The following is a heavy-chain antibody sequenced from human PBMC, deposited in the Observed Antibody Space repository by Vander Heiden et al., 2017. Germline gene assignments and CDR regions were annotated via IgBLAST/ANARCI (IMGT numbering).Heavy chain of an antibody. V-gene: IGHV3-74*01. CDR2: INSDGSST. J-gene: IGHJ4*02. CDR1: GFTFSSYW. D-gene: IGHD2-8*01. Sequence: EVQLVESGGGFVQPGGSLRLSCAASGFTFSSYWMHWVRQAPGKGLVWVSRINSDGSSTSYADSVKGRFTISRDNAKNTLYLQMNSLRAEDTAVYYCARYCTNGVCYLGGFDYWGQGTLVTVSS. CDR3: ARYCTNGVCYLGGFDY.